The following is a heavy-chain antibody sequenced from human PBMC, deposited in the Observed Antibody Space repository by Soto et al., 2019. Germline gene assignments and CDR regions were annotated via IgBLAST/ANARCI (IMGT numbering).Heavy chain of an antibody. CDR1: GYSFTNYW. CDR3: ARRKASSTTSLSFRAGFDY. V-gene: IGHV5-51*01. Sequence: PGESLKISCKGSGYSFTNYWIGWVRQMPGKGLEWMGLIYPGDSDTRYSPSFEGQVTISADKSISTAYLQWRGLKASDTAMYYCARRKASSTTSLSFRAGFDYWGQGTLVTVSS. CDR2: IYPGDSDT. J-gene: IGHJ4*02. D-gene: IGHD2-2*01.